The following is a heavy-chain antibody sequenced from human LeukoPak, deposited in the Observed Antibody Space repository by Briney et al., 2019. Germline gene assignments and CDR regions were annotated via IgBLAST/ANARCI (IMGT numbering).Heavy chain of an antibody. V-gene: IGHV3-7*01. J-gene: IGHJ4*02. CDR1: GLTFSQSW. D-gene: IGHD1-14*01. Sequence: GGSLRLSCAASGLTFSQSWMSWVRQTPGKGLEWVASIKPDGSVRYYVDPVKGRFTISRDNANNSLYLQMNSLRVEDTAVYYCTRGITTSDYWGQGTLVTVSS. CDR2: IKPDGSVR. CDR3: TRGITTSDY.